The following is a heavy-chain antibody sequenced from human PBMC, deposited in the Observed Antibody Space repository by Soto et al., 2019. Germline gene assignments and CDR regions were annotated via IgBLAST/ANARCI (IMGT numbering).Heavy chain of an antibody. CDR2: INPSGGST. V-gene: IGHV1-46*01. CDR1: GYTFASYY. D-gene: IGHD3-9*01. CDR3: ARDSHYDILTGYSRNAFDI. J-gene: IGHJ3*02. Sequence: GASVKVSCKASGYTFASYYMHWVRQAPGQGLEWMGIINPSGGSTSYAQKFQGRVTMTRDTSISTVYMELSRLRSDDTAVYYCARDSHYDILTGYSRNAFDIWGQGTVVTVSS.